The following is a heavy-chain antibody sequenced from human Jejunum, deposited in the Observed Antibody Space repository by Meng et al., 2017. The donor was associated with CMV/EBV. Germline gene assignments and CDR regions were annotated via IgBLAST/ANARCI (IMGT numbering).Heavy chain of an antibody. CDR3: GRVCDFYDGHGYVHDRSLDI. J-gene: IGHJ4*02. V-gene: IGHV1-2*02. CDR1: FTDCN. Sequence: FTDCNVHWVRQAPGQGLEWMGYMNPNSGATHYAQKFQGRVSMTSDTSITTAYMEVSRLTSDDTAVYYCGRVCDFYDGHGYVHDRSLDIWGPGTLVTVSS. CDR2: MNPNSGAT. D-gene: IGHD2-21*02.